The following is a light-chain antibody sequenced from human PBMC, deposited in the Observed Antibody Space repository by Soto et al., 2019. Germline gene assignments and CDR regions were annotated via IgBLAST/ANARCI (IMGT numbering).Light chain of an antibody. CDR2: GAS. V-gene: IGKV1-27*01. J-gene: IGKJ1*01. CDR3: QKYNSAPWT. CDR1: QDISNY. Sequence: DIQLTQSPSSLSASVGDRVTITCRASQDISNYLAWYQQKPGKVPNLLMYGASALRSGVPSRFSGSGSGTDFTLTISSLQPEDVATYYCQKYNSAPWTFGQGNKVEIK.